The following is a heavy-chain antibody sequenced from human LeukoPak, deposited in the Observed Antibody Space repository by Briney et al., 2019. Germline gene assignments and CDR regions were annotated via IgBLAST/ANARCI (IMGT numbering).Heavy chain of an antibody. CDR1: GYSLTTYY. D-gene: IGHD2-8*01. CDR2: INPSGGST. Sequence: ASVKVSCKASGYSLTTYYMHWVRQAPGQGLEWMAIINPSGGSTNYAQKFQGRVTMTRDTPTNTVYMELSSLRTGDTAVYYCASVYLYGMDVWGQGTTVTVSS. V-gene: IGHV1-46*01. CDR3: ASVYLYGMDV. J-gene: IGHJ6*02.